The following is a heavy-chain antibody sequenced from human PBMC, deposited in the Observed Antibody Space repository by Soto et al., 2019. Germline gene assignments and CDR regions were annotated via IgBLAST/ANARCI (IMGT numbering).Heavy chain of an antibody. J-gene: IGHJ4*02. CDR3: ARGGPYQLLSDFDY. CDR1: GFSFSNYA. CDR2: ISNNGVST. V-gene: IGHV3-64*01. Sequence: EVQLVESGGILVQPGGSLRLSCVASGFSFSNYAMHWVRQAPGKGLEYVSAISNNGVSTYYANSVKGRFIISRDNSKNTLYLQMRSLRAEDMAVYYCARGGPYQLLSDFDYWGQGTLVTVSS. D-gene: IGHD2-2*01.